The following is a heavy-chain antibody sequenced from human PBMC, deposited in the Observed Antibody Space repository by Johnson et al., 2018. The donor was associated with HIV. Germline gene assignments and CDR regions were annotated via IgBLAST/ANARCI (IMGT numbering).Heavy chain of an antibody. CDR2: IFSGGTT. CDR1: GFTVSSNY. J-gene: IGHJ3*02. V-gene: IGHV3-66*01. Sequence: VQVVESGGGLVQPGGSLRLSCAASGFTVSSNYMSWVRQAPGKGLDWVSVIFSGGTTYYADSVNGRFTISRDNSKNTLYLQMNSLRAEDTALYYCARACRDGYTCDAFDIWGQGTMVTVSS. CDR3: ARACRDGYTCDAFDI. D-gene: IGHD5-24*01.